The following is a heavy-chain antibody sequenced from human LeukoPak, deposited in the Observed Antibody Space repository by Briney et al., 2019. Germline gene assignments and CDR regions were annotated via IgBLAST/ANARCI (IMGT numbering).Heavy chain of an antibody. CDR1: GYTFTSYY. J-gene: IGHJ6*03. CDR3: ARDDTTIFGVENYYYYYMDV. V-gene: IGHV1-46*01. CDR2: INPSGGST. Sequence: WASVKVSCKASGYTFTSYYMHWVRQAPGQGLEWMGIINPSGGSTSYAQKFQGRVTMTRDTSTSTVYMELSSLRSEDTAVYYCARDDTTIFGVENYYYYYMDVWGKGTTVTVSS. D-gene: IGHD3-3*01.